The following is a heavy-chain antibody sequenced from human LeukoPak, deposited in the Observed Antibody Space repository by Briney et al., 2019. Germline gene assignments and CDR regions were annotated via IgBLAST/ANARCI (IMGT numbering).Heavy chain of an antibody. CDR1: GFTFSSYA. Sequence: GGSLRLSCAASGFTFSSYAMTWVRQAPGKGLEWVSGISSGQSTYYADSVKGRFTISRDNAKNSLDLQMNSLRAEDTAVYYCARGGGSSSWGQGTLVTVSS. J-gene: IGHJ5*02. CDR3: ARGGGSSS. V-gene: IGHV3-23*01. CDR2: ISSGQST. D-gene: IGHD6-6*01.